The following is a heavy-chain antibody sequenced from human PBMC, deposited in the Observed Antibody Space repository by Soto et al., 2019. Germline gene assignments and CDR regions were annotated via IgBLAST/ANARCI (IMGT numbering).Heavy chain of an antibody. CDR3: ARGYYYDSSGYPPYYFDY. V-gene: IGHV1-69*01. D-gene: IGHD3-22*01. J-gene: IGHJ4*02. Sequence: ASVKVSCKASGGTFSSYAISWVRQAPGQGLEWMGEIIPIFGTANYAQKFQGRVTITADESTTTAYMDLSSLRSEDTAVYYCARGYYYDSSGYPPYYFDYWGQGTLVTVSS. CDR2: IIPIFGTA. CDR1: GGTFSSYA.